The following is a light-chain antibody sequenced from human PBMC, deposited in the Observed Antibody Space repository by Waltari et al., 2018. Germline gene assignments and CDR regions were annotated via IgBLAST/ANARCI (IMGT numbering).Light chain of an antibody. CDR2: EVS. Sequence: QSALTQPPSASGSPGQSVTIPCPGTSSAVGGYNYASWYQQHPGKAPKLMISEVSKRPSGVPDRFSGSKSGNTASLTVSGLQAEDEADYYCSSYAGSNNLVFGGGTKLTVL. V-gene: IGLV2-8*01. CDR3: SSYAGSNNLV. J-gene: IGLJ2*01. CDR1: SSAVGGYNY.